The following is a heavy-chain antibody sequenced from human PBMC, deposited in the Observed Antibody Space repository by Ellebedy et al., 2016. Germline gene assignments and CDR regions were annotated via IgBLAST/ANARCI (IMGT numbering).Heavy chain of an antibody. J-gene: IGHJ4*02. CDR3: VKDQGFGEFLGYFDY. CDR2: ISSSSSAI. CDR1: GFTFSSYS. Sequence: GGSLRLSXAASGFTFSSYSMNWVRQAPGKGLEWVSYISSSSSAIYYADSVKGRFTISRDNSKNTLYLQMSSLRAEDTAVYYCVKDQGFGEFLGYFDYWGQGTLVTVSS. V-gene: IGHV3-48*01. D-gene: IGHD3-10*01.